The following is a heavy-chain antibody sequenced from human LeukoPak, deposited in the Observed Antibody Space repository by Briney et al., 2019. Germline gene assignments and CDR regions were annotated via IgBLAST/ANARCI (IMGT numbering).Heavy chain of an antibody. J-gene: IGHJ6*02. D-gene: IGHD2-2*01. V-gene: IGHV1-18*01. CDR1: GYTFTSYG. CDR2: ISAYNGNT. CDR3: ARESYCSSTSCYSDYYYYGMDV. Sequence: ASVKVSCKASGYTFTSYGISWVRQAPGQGLEWMGWISAYNGNTNYAQKLQGRITMTTDASTSTAYMELRSLRSDDTAVYYCARESYCSSTSCYSDYYYYGMDVWGQGTTVTVSS.